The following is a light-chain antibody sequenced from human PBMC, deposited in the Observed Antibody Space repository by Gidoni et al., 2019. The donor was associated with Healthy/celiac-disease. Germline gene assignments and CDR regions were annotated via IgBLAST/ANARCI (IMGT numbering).Light chain of an antibody. CDR2: GNS. V-gene: IGLV1-40*01. Sequence: QSVLTQPPSVSGAPGQRVTISCTGSSSHIGAGYAVHWYQQLPGTAPKRLIYGNSNRPSGVPDRFSGSKSGTSASLAITGLQAEDEADYYCQSYDSSLSVVVFGGGTKLTVL. CDR1: SSHIGAGYA. J-gene: IGLJ2*01. CDR3: QSYDSSLSVVV.